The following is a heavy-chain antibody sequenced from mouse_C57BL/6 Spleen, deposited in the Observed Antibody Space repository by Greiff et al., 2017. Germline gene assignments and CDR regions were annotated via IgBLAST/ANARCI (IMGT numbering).Heavy chain of an antibody. CDR1: GYSITSGYY. J-gene: IGHJ4*01. CDR2: ISYDGSN. V-gene: IGHV3-6*01. Sequence: EVQLQESGPGLVKPSQSLSLTCSVTGYSITSGYYWNWIRQFPGNKLEWMGYISYDGSNNYNPSLKNRISITRDTSKNQFFLKLNSVTTEDTATYYCARNPAAMDYWGQGTSVTVSS. CDR3: ARNPAAMDY.